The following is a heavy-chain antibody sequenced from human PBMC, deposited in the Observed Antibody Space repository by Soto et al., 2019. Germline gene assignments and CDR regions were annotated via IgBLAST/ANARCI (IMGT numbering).Heavy chain of an antibody. J-gene: IGHJ4*02. CDR3: ARDWGWLRDKARKRPNGFDY. Sequence: SQTLSLTCAISGDSVSSNSAAWNWIRQSPSRGLEWLGRTYYRSKWYNDYAVSVKSRITINPDTSKNQFSLQLNSVTPEDTAVYYCARDWGWLRDKARKRPNGFDYWGQGTLVTVSS. D-gene: IGHD5-12*01. CDR1: GDSVSSNSAA. CDR2: TYYRSKWYN. V-gene: IGHV6-1*01.